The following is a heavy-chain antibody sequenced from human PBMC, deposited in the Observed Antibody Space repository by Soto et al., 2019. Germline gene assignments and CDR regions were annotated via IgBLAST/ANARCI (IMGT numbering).Heavy chain of an antibody. Sequence: EVQLVESGGGLVKPGGSLRLSCAASGFTFNNAWINWVRQAPGKGLEWVGRIKSKTDGGTPDYAAPVKGRFAISRDDSKNMVYLQINSLKTEDTGISYCTTDSYSSIIVVRFDYWGHGTLVTVSS. V-gene: IGHV3-15*07. CDR1: GFTFNNAW. CDR2: IKSKTDGGTP. J-gene: IGHJ4*01. CDR3: TTDSYSSIIVVRFDY. D-gene: IGHD3-22*01.